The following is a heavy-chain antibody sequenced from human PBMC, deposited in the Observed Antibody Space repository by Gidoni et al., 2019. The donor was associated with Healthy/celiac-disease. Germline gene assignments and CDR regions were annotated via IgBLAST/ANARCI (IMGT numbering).Heavy chain of an antibody. Sequence: EVQLVHSGAEVKKPGESLRISCKSSGYSFTRYWISRVRKMPGKGLEWMGRIDPSDSYTNYSPSFHGHVTISADKSISTAYLQWSSLKASDTAMYYCARNTYSSSSWGQGTMVTVSS. J-gene: IGHJ3*01. CDR1: GYSFTRYW. V-gene: IGHV5-10-1*03. D-gene: IGHD6-6*01. CDR3: ARNTYSSSS. CDR2: IDPSDSYT.